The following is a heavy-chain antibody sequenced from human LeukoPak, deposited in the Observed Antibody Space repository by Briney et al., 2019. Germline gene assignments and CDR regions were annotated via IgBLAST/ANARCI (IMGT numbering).Heavy chain of an antibody. CDR1: GGTFSNYA. J-gene: IGHJ3*02. V-gene: IGHV1-69*05. CDR2: IIPIFGTA. CDR3: ARGRSTSCYLCAFDI. Sequence: ASVKVSCKASGGTFSNYAISWVRQAPGQGLEWMGGIIPIFGTANYAQKFQGRVTITTDESTSTAYMELSSLRSEDTAVYYCARGRSTSCYLCAFDIWGQGTMVTVSS. D-gene: IGHD2-2*01.